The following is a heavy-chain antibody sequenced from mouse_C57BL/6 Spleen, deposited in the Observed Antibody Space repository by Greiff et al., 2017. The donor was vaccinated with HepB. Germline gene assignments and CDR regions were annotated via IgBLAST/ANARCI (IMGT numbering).Heavy chain of an antibody. CDR2: IYPGNSDT. V-gene: IGHV1-5*01. D-gene: IGHD1-1*01. Sequence: EVQRVESGTVLARPGASVKMSCKTSGYTFTSYWMHWVKQRPGQGLEWIGAIYPGNSDTSYNQKFKGKAKLTAVTSASTAYMELSSLTNEDSAVYYCTRLGLRGGVYAMDYWGQGTSVTVSS. J-gene: IGHJ4*01. CDR1: GYTFTSYW. CDR3: TRLGLRGGVYAMDY.